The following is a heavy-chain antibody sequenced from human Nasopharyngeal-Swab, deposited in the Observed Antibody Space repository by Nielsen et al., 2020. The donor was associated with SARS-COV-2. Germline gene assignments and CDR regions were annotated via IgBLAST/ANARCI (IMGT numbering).Heavy chain of an antibody. D-gene: IGHD3-22*01. Sequence: GGSLRLSCAASGFTFSSYSMNWVRQAPGKGLEWVSSISSSSSSYIYSADSVKGRFTISRDNAKNSLYLQMNSLRAEDTAVYYCARGMGVTMIVVPSRMYFDLWGRGTLVTVSS. V-gene: IGHV3-21*01. CDR2: ISSSSSSYI. CDR3: ARGMGVTMIVVPSRMYFDL. J-gene: IGHJ2*01. CDR1: GFTFSSYS.